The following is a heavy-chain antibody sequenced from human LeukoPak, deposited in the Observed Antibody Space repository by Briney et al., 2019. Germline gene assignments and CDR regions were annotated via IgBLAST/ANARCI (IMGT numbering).Heavy chain of an antibody. CDR3: ARAGGPEGWFDP. CDR2: INSDGSGT. Sequence: GGSLRLPCAASGFTFSRYWMHWVRQAPGKGLVWVSRINSDGSGTMYADSVKGRFTISRDNAKNTLYLQMNSLRAEDTAVYYCARAGGPEGWFDPWGQGTLVTVSS. D-gene: IGHD3-10*01. CDR1: GFTFSRYW. J-gene: IGHJ5*02. V-gene: IGHV3-74*03.